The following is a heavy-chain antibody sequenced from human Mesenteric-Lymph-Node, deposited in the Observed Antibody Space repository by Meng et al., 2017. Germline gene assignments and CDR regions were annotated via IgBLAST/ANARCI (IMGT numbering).Heavy chain of an antibody. Sequence: QQAVARGGVVQQGACSRVYGACSGSTYSRSWMDWVRQAQGKGLGCVSRISNDRTNTSYADSVKGLFTISRDNAKNTLYLQMNSLRAEDTAVYYCTRTAVASGPFDYWGQGTLVTVSS. CDR2: ISNDRTNT. J-gene: IGHJ4*02. V-gene: IGHV3-74*01. D-gene: IGHD6-19*01. CDR1: GSTYSRSW. CDR3: TRTAVASGPFDY.